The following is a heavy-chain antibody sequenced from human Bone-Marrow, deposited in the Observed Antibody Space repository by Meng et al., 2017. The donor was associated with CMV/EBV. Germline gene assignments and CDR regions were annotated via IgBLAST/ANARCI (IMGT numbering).Heavy chain of an antibody. D-gene: IGHD3-16*02. V-gene: IGHV3-21*01. CDR2: ISSSSSYI. CDR1: GFTLSSYS. CDR3: ASVDYVWGSYRYTASTSDY. J-gene: IGHJ4*02. Sequence: GESLKISCAASGFTLSSYSMNWVRQAPGKGLEWVSSISSSSSYIYYADSVKGRFTISRDNAKNSLYLQMNSLRAEDTAVYYCASVDYVWGSYRYTASTSDYWGQGTLVTVSS.